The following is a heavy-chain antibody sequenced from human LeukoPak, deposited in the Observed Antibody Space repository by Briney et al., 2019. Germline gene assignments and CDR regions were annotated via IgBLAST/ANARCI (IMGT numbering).Heavy chain of an antibody. D-gene: IGHD3-10*01. J-gene: IGHJ5*01. CDR1: GFTFSSYW. CDR2: IKRDGNEK. V-gene: IGHV3-7*01. CDR3: AKEGAYPIITYDS. Sequence: GGSLRLSCAASGFTFSSYWMNWVRQAPGKGLQWVANIKRDGNEKNYVDSVKGRFSISRDNAKNSLYLQMDSLRAEDTAVYYCAKEGAYPIITYDSWGQGALVTVSS.